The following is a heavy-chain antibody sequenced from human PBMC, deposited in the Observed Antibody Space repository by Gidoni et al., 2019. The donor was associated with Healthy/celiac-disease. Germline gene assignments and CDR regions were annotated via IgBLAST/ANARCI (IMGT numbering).Heavy chain of an antibody. CDR1: GGSLSSGDYY. CDR3: ARERLEYYGSGSYYNEDYFDY. Sequence: QVQLQESGPGLVKPSQTLSLTCTVSGGSLSSGDYYWSWIRQPPGKGLEWIGYIYYSGSTYYNPSLKSRVTISVDTSKNQFSLKLSSVTAADTAVYYCARERLEYYGSGSYYNEDYFDYWGQGTLVTVSS. V-gene: IGHV4-30-4*01. J-gene: IGHJ4*02. D-gene: IGHD3-10*01. CDR2: IYYSGST.